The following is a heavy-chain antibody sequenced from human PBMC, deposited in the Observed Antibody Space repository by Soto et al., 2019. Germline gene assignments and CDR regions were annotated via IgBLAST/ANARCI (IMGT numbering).Heavy chain of an antibody. CDR2: ISSSGST. CDR3: ARSGVSGLDYPSHWFDP. D-gene: IGHD3-16*01. J-gene: IGHJ5*02. V-gene: IGHV4-31*02. CDR1: GDSIGGVGY. Sequence: PSETLSLTCTVSGDSIGGVGYWSWIRQFPGRGLEWIGCISSSGSTYYNPTLNNRISLSLDPSPNQFSLKLLSVTAADTALSYCARSGVSGLDYPSHWFDPWGQGTLVTVSS.